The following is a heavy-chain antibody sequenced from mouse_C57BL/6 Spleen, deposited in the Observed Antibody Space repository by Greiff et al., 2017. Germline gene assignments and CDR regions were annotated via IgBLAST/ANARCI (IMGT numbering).Heavy chain of an antibody. Sequence: VQLQQSGPELVKPGASVKMSCKASGYTFTDYNMHWVKQSHGKSLEWIGYINPNNGGTSYNQKFKGKATLTVNKSSSTAYMELRSLTSEDSAVYYCARWPYDGYPYYFDYWGQGTTLTVSS. CDR1: GYTFTDYN. D-gene: IGHD2-3*01. CDR3: ARWPYDGYPYYFDY. CDR2: INPNNGGT. V-gene: IGHV1-22*01. J-gene: IGHJ2*01.